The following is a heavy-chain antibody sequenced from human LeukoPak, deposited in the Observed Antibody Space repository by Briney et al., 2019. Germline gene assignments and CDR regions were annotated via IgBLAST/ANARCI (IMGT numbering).Heavy chain of an antibody. V-gene: IGHV7-4-1*02. J-gene: IGHJ4*02. D-gene: IGHD3-22*01. Sequence: GASVKVSCKAPGYIFTNYAINWVRQAPGQGLEWMGWINTNTGKPTYAQGFTGRFVFSLDTSVSTAYLQISGLKAQDTAFYYCAREEYYDTSASTNFDYWGQGTLVTVSS. CDR2: INTNTGKP. CDR3: AREEYYDTSASTNFDY. CDR1: GYIFTNYA.